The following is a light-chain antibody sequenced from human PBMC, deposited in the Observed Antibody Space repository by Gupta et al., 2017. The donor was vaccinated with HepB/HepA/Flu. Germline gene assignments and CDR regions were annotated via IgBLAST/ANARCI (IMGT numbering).Light chain of an antibody. CDR1: RSNIGSNT. CDR3: AAWDDSLNGLV. CDR2: SNN. V-gene: IGLV1-44*01. Sequence: QSVLTQPPSASGTPGQRVTISCSGSRSNIGSNTVNWYQQLPGPAPKLLIYSNNQRPSGVPDRFSGSKSGTSASLAISGLQSEDEADYYCAAWDDSLNGLVFGGGTKLTVL. J-gene: IGLJ2*01.